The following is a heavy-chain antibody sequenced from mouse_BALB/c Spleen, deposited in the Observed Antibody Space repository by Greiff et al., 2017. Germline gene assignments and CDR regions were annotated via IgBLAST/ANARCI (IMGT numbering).Heavy chain of an antibody. D-gene: IGHD2-1*01. J-gene: IGHJ3*01. CDR2: ISSGGSYT. CDR1: GFTFSSYA. CDR3: ASYGNYPAWFAY. Sequence: DVMLVESGGGLVKPGGSLKLSCAASGFTFSSYAMSWVRQSPEKRLEWVAEISSGGSYTYYPDTVTGRFTISRDNAKNTLYLEMSSLRSEDTAMYYCASYGNYPAWFAYWGQGTLVTVSA. V-gene: IGHV5-9-4*01.